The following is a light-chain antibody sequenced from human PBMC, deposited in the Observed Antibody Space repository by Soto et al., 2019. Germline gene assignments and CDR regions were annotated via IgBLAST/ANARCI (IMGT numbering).Light chain of an antibody. CDR2: GAS. Sequence: EILLSQSPGTLSLSPGERATLSCRGRQSVSSSYLAWYQQKPGQAPRLRIYGASSRATGIPDSFSGSGSGTDFTLTISGLETEDFAVYHRQQYNNWPTWTFGHGTKVDIK. J-gene: IGKJ1*01. CDR1: QSVSSSY. CDR3: QQYNNWPTWT. V-gene: IGKV3-20*01.